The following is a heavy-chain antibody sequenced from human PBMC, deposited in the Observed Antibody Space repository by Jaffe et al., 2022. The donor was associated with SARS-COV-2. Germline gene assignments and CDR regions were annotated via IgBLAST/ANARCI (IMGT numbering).Heavy chain of an antibody. J-gene: IGHJ4*02. Sequence: QLQLQESGPGLVKPSETLSLTCSVSGDSISGSPFYWGWIRQSPGKGLEWIASIHYSGITFYNPSLKSRATISVDTSKSQFSLKLNSVTAADTAVYYCARPYTSGWYPFDYWGQGTLVTVSS. D-gene: IGHD6-19*01. CDR1: GDSISGSPFY. CDR2: IHYSGIT. CDR3: ARPYTSGWYPFDY. V-gene: IGHV4-39*01.